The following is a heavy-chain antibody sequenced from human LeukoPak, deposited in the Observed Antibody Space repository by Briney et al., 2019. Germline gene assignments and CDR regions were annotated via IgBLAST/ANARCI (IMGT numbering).Heavy chain of an antibody. J-gene: IGHJ6*03. CDR1: GGSISSYY. CDR2: IYYSGST. V-gene: IGHV4-59*12. CDR3: ARDRTQKITMVRGVIDYYYYYYMDV. D-gene: IGHD3-10*01. Sequence: PSETLSLTCTVSGGSISSYYWSWIRQPPGKGLEWIGYIYYSGSTNYNPSLKSRVTISVDTSKNQFSLKLSSVTAADTAVYYCARDRTQKITMVRGVIDYYYYYYMDVWGKGTTVTISS.